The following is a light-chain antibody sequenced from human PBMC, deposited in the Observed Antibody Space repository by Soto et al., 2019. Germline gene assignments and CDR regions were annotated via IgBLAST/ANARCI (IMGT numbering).Light chain of an antibody. CDR2: DAS. V-gene: IGKV1-5*01. CDR1: QSISSW. J-gene: IGKJ4*01. Sequence: DIPMTQSPSTLSASVGDRVTITCRASQSISSWLAWYQQKPGKAPKLLIYDASSLESGVPSRFGGSGSDTEFTLTINNLQPDDFATYHCQQYNRYSLTFGGGTKVEIK. CDR3: QQYNRYSLT.